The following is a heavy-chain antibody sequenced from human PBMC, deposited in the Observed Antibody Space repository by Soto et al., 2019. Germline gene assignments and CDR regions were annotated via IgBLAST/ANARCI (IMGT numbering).Heavy chain of an antibody. CDR3: ARDLEYYYDSSGYSDYYGMDV. CDR2: INPNSGGT. V-gene: IGHV1-2*04. CDR1: GYTFTGYY. Sequence: ASVKVSCKASGYTFTGYYMHWVRQAPGQGLEWMGWINPNSGGTNYAQKFQGWVTMTRDTSISTAYMELSRLRSDDTAVYYCARDLEYYYDSSGYSDYYGMDVWGQGTTVTVSS. J-gene: IGHJ6*02. D-gene: IGHD3-22*01.